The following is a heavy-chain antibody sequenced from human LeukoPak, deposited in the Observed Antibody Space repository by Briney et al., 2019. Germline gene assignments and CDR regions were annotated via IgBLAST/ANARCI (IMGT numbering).Heavy chain of an antibody. V-gene: IGHV1-2*06. J-gene: IGHJ4*02. Sequence: ASVKVSCKASGYTFTGYYMHWVRQAPGQGLEWMGRINPNSGGTNYAQKFQGRVTMTRDTSISTAYMELSSLRSEDTAVYYCASRITMVRGVIITISGFDYWGQGTLVTVSS. CDR2: INPNSGGT. CDR1: GYTFTGYY. CDR3: ASRITMVRGVIITISGFDY. D-gene: IGHD3-10*01.